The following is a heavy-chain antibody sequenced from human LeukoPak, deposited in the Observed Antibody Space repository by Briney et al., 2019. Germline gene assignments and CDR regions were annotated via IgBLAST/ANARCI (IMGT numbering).Heavy chain of an antibody. CDR3: AREGSGRSRWYAGGYFDY. CDR2: IYYSGST. D-gene: IGHD6-13*01. CDR1: GGSISSGDYY. J-gene: IGHJ4*02. V-gene: IGHV4-30-4*01. Sequence: PSQTLSLTRTVSGGSISSGDYYWSWIRQPPGKGLEWIGYIYYSGSTYYNPSLKSRVAISVDTSKNQFSLKLSSVTAADTAVYYCAREGSGRSRWYAGGYFDYWGQGTLVTVSS.